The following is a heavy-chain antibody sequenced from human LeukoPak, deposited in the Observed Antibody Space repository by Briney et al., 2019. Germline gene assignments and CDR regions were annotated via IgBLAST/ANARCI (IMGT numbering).Heavy chain of an antibody. J-gene: IGHJ4*02. CDR3: ASRQWDLLDY. D-gene: IGHD1-26*01. V-gene: IGHV3-23*01. Sequence: GGSLRLSCATSGFTFNNYAMSWVRQAPGKGLEWVSAISGSGRDTYYADSVKGRFTISRDNSKNTLFLQMNILRVEDTAVYYCASRQWDLLDYWGQGTLVTVSS. CDR2: ISGSGRDT. CDR1: GFTFNNYA.